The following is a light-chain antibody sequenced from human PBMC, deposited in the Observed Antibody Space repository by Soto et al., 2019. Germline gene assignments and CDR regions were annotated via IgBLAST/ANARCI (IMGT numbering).Light chain of an antibody. V-gene: IGLV2-14*01. CDR3: SSYSSSSTWV. CDR1: SSDVGDYNY. J-gene: IGLJ3*02. CDR2: EVR. Sequence: QSALTQPASVSGSPGQSITISCTGTSSDVGDYNYVSWYQHHPGKAPKVIIYEVRNRPSGVSNRFSGSKSGNTASLTISGLQAEDEADYYCSSYSSSSTWVFGGGTKLTVL.